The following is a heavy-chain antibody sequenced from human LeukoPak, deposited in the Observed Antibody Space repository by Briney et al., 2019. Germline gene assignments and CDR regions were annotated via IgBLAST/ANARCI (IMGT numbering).Heavy chain of an antibody. D-gene: IGHD3-9*01. J-gene: IGHJ5*02. Sequence: SVTVSRKASGGTFSSYAISWVRQAPGQGLEWMGGIIPICGTANDAQKFQGRVTITADKSTSTAYMELSSLRSEDTAVYYCARVLGFNDILTGYTYGWFDPWGQGTLVTVSS. CDR1: GGTFSSYA. V-gene: IGHV1-69*06. CDR2: IIPICGTA. CDR3: ARVLGFNDILTGYTYGWFDP.